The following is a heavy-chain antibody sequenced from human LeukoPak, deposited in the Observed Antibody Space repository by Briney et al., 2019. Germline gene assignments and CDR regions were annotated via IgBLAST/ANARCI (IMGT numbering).Heavy chain of an antibody. CDR2: MYYSGST. D-gene: IGHD2-15*01. CDR1: GGSIGSSSYH. J-gene: IGHJ4*02. V-gene: IGHV4-39*01. CDR3: ARLYGSTLYFDY. Sequence: SETLSLTCTVSGGSIGSSSYHWGWIRQPPGKGLEWIGNMYYSGSTYYNPSLKSRVTLSVDTSKNQFSLKMSSVSAADTALYYCARLYGSTLYFDYWGQGTLVTVSS.